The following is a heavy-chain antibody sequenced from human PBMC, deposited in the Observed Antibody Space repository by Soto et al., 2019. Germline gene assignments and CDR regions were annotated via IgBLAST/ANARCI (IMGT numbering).Heavy chain of an antibody. J-gene: IGHJ4*02. D-gene: IGHD2-21*01. CDR1: GFTFDSYS. Sequence: EVQLLESGGGSVQPGGSLMLSCAASGFTFDSYSLRWVRQAPGKGLEWVSDISGTGPTTHYGDSVKGRFIISRANFRNTLYLQTNSLSAEDTAVYSCAKSRGDSWNTYFFDYWGRGALVTVSS. V-gene: IGHV3-23*01. CDR3: AKSRGDSWNTYFFDY. CDR2: ISGTGPTT.